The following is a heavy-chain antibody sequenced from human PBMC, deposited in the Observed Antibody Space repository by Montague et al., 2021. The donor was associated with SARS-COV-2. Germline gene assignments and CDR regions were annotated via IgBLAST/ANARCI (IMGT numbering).Heavy chain of an antibody. CDR2: TYYNGST. CDR3: ARGMIREVTTPFDY. Sequence: SETLSLTCSVNSGSIISSGYYWGWIRPPPGKELEWKGNTYYNGSTYSNPSIQSRGTISVDTSKNHLSLRLSSVTAADTAVYFCARGMIREVTTPFDYWGQGSQVIVSS. D-gene: IGHD3-10*01. J-gene: IGHJ4*02. CDR1: SGSIISSGYY. V-gene: IGHV4-39*02.